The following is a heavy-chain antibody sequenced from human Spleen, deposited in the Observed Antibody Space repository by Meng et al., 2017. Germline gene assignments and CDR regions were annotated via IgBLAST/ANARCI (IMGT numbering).Heavy chain of an antibody. D-gene: IGHD1-1*01. J-gene: IGHJ4*02. CDR3: AKEEVPNDY. V-gene: IGHV3-69-1*01. CDR2: ISSSSTI. CDR1: GFTFSDYY. Sequence: GESLKISCAASGFTFSDYYMNWVRQAPGKGLEWVSSISSSSTIYYADSVKGRFTISRDNAKNSLYLQMNSLRPEDTAVYFCAKEEVPNDYWGQGTLVTVSS.